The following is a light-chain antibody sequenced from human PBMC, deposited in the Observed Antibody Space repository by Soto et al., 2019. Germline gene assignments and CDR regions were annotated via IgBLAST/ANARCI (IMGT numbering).Light chain of an antibody. J-gene: IGKJ5*01. CDR3: MQALQTPIT. Sequence: DIVMTRSPLSLPVTPGEPASMSCRSSHNLLHSSGNNYMDWYLQKAGQSPQLLIFLGSNRASGVPDRFSGSGSGTDFTLKISRVEAEDVGVYYCMQALQTPITFGQGTRLEIK. V-gene: IGKV2-28*01. CDR2: LGS. CDR1: HNLLHSSGNNY.